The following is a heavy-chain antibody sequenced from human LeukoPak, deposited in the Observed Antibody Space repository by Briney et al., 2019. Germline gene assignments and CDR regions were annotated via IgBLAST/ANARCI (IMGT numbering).Heavy chain of an antibody. CDR1: RASISDNY. J-gene: IGHJ4*02. D-gene: IGHD6-13*01. CDR2: TYTSGDT. CDR3: TIGGASGSLAH. V-gene: IGHV4-4*07. Sequence: PSETLSLTCTVSRASISDNYWSWSRQPAGKALEWIGRTYTSGDTNYNPSLKSRASVLVDTSKNQFYLSLRYVTAANTAVYYCTIGGASGSLAHWGRGTLVTVSS.